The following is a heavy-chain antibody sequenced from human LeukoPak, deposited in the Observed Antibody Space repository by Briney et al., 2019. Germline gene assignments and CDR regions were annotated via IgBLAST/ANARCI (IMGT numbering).Heavy chain of an antibody. Sequence: GASVKVSSTASGGTFTSYAISWVRQAPGQGIEWRGRVIPILGIAIYAQKFQGRVTITADKSTSTAYMELSSMRSEDTAVYYCARDSPYYYDSSGYYLDYWGQGTLVTVSS. J-gene: IGHJ4*02. CDR1: GGTFTSYA. V-gene: IGHV1-69*04. CDR2: VIPILGIA. CDR3: ARDSPYYYDSSGYYLDY. D-gene: IGHD3-22*01.